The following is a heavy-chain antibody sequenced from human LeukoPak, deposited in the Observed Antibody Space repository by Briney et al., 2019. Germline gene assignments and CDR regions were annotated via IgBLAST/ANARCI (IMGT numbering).Heavy chain of an antibody. CDR1: GYTFTGYY. CDR3: AREGGGYSYGPFDY. D-gene: IGHD5-18*01. Sequence: ASVKVPCKASGYTFTGYYMHWVRQAPGQGLEWMGWINPNSGGTHYAQKFQGRVTMTRDTSISTAYMALSRLRSDDTAVYYCAREGGGYSYGPFDYWGQGTLVPVSS. J-gene: IGHJ4*02. V-gene: IGHV1-2*02. CDR2: INPNSGGT.